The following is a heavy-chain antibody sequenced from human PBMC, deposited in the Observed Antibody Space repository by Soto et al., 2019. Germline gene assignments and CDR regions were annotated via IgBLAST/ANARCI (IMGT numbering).Heavy chain of an antibody. CDR3: ATDIVVVQAAMGYGVGGMDV. J-gene: IGHJ6*04. V-gene: IGHV1-69*01. CDR1: GGTFSSYA. CDR2: IIPIFGTA. D-gene: IGHD2-2*01. Sequence: QVQLVQSGAEVKKPGSSVKVSCKASGGTFSSYAISWVRQAPGQGLEWMGGIIPIFGTANYAQKFQGRVTITADESTSTAYMEMSSLRSEDTAVYYCATDIVVVQAAMGYGVGGMDVWGEGTTVTVSS.